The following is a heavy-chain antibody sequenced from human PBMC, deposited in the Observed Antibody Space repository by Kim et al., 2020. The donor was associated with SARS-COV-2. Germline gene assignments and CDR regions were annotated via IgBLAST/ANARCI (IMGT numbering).Heavy chain of an antibody. CDR2: IYHSGST. V-gene: IGHV4-4*02. CDR3: ARDRVQSSSWSTITLLDY. J-gene: IGHJ4*02. CDR1: GGSISSSNW. Sequence: SETLSLTCAVSGGSISSSNWWSWVRQPPGKGLEWIGEIYHSGSTNYNPSLKSRVTISVDKSKNQFSLKLSSVTAADTAVYYCARDRVQSSSWSTITLLDYWGQGTLVTVSS. D-gene: IGHD6-13*01.